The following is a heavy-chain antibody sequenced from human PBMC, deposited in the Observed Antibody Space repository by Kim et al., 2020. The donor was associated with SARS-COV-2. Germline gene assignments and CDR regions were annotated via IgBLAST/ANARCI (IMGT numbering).Heavy chain of an antibody. CDR1: GGSISSSSYY. V-gene: IGHV4-39*01. CDR3: ARKPPVVPATRRED. J-gene: IGHJ4*02. Sequence: SETLSLTCTVSGGSISSSSYYWGWIRQPPGKGLEWIGSIYYSGSTYYNPSLKSRVTISVDTSKNQFSLKLSSVTAADTAVYYCARKPPVVPATRREDWGQGTLVTVSS. CDR2: IYYSGST. D-gene: IGHD2-2*01.